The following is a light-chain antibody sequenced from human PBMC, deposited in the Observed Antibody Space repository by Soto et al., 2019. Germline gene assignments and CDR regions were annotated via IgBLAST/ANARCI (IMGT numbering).Light chain of an antibody. CDR1: SSDVGGYNY. Sequence: QSALTQPASVSGSPGQSITISCTGTSSDVGGYNYVSWYQQHPGKAPKLMIYEVSNRPSWVSNRFSGSKSGNTASLTISGLPAEDEADYYCSSYTRSSTRVFGGGTKLTVL. CDR3: SSYTRSSTRV. J-gene: IGLJ3*02. V-gene: IGLV2-14*01. CDR2: EVS.